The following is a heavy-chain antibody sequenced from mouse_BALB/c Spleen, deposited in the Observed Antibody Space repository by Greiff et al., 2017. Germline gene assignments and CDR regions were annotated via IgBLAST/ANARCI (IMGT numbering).Heavy chain of an antibody. Sequence: EVHLVESGGGLVQPKGSLKLSCAASGFTFNTYAMNWVRQAPGKGLEWVARIRSKSNNYATYYADSVKDRFTISRDDSQSMLYLQMNNLKTEDTAMYYCVRYDYSFAYWGQGTLVTVSA. J-gene: IGHJ3*01. CDR1: GFTFNTYA. CDR2: IRSKSNNYAT. V-gene: IGHV10-1*02. CDR3: VRYDYSFAY. D-gene: IGHD2-4*01.